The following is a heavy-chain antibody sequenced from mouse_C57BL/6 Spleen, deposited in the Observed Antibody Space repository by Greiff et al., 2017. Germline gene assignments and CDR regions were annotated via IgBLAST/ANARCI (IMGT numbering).Heavy chain of an antibody. Sequence: EVQLVESGGGLVKPGGSLKLSCAASGFTFSDYGMHWVRQAPEKGLEWVAYISSGSSTIYYADTVKGRFTISRDNAKHTLFLQMTSLRSEDTAMYYCARREYYGQFAYWGQGTLVTVSA. V-gene: IGHV5-17*01. CDR1: GFTFSDYG. CDR2: ISSGSSTI. D-gene: IGHD1-1*01. CDR3: ARREYYGQFAY. J-gene: IGHJ3*01.